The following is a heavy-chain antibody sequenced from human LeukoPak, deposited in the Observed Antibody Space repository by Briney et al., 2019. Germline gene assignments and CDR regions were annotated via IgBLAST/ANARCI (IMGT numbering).Heavy chain of an antibody. D-gene: IGHD3-22*01. CDR2: IYSSGST. CDR3: ARVGDVRWLGGYYDSSGYYYVGGFFDY. J-gene: IGHJ4*02. CDR1: GGSISSYH. V-gene: IGHV4-59*01. Sequence: SGPTLVRPSETLSLTCTVSGGSISSYHWSWIRQPPGKGLESIGYIYSSGSTHYNPSLKSRVTISVDTSKNQFSLKLSSVTAADTAVYYCARVGDVRWLGGYYDSSGYYYVGGFFDYWGQGTLVTVSS.